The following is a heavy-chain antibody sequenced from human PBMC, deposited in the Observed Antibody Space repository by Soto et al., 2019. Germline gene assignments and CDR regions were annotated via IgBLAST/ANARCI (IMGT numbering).Heavy chain of an antibody. D-gene: IGHD3-22*01. V-gene: IGHV1-18*01. CDR1: GYTFTNYG. Sequence: QIQLLQSGAEVKKPGTSVKVSCKASGYTFTNYGIIWVRQAPGQGLEWMGWINPNSGHTNYAQNLQDRATMTTDTSKNTAYMELRSLRSDDTAVYFCAGGQVVNFDNWFDPWGQGTLVTVSS. CDR2: INPNSGHT. CDR3: AGGQVVNFDNWFDP. J-gene: IGHJ5*02.